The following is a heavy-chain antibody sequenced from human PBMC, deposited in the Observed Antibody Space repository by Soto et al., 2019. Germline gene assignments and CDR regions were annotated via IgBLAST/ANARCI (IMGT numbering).Heavy chain of an antibody. D-gene: IGHD1-26*01. CDR2: ITPDGTEQ. Sequence: QVQLRESGGGVVQPGRSLRLSCAASGVTFNTYAMHWVRQAPGKGLEWVAVITPDGTEQYYADSVKGRFTISRDNSKNTLYLQMNSLGLEDMSIYHCAKRGILGAQGMAYFDLWGRGTLVTVSS. CDR1: GVTFNTYA. V-gene: IGHV3-30*18. CDR3: AKRGILGAQGMAYFDL. J-gene: IGHJ2*01.